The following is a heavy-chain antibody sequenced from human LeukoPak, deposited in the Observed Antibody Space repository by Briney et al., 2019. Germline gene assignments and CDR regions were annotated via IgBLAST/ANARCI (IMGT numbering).Heavy chain of an antibody. CDR2: VHLSGAS. Sequence: SGTLSLTCAVSGGSILTTNWWSWVRQPPGKGLEWIGEVHLSGASNYNPSLKSRITMSVDTSKNQFSLSLMSVTDADTAVYYCARGPPTITAGFWGPGTPVTVSS. CDR1: GGSILTTNW. V-gene: IGHV4-4*02. J-gene: IGHJ4*02. CDR3: ARGPPTITAGF. D-gene: IGHD4-11*01.